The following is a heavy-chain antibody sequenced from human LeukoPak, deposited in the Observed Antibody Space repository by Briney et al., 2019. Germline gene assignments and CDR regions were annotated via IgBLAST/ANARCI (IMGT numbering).Heavy chain of an antibody. V-gene: IGHV3-30*04. J-gene: IGHJ3*02. D-gene: IGHD5-18*01. CDR1: GFSFNTFA. CDR3: ARPRYSYGLDAFDI. CDR2: ISDDGSNK. Sequence: GGSLRLSCAASGFSFNTFAMHWVRQAPDKGLEWVAVISDDGSNKYYADSVKGRFTISRDNSKNTLYLQMNSLRAEDTAVYYCARPRYSYGLDAFDIWGQGTMVTVSS.